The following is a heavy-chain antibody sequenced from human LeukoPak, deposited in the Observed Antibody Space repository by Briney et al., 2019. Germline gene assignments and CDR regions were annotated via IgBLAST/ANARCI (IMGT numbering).Heavy chain of an antibody. V-gene: IGHV4-61*08. CDR3: AKISGSNWFDP. J-gene: IGHJ5*02. D-gene: IGHD6-19*01. Sequence: SETLSLTCTVSGGSISSGGYYWSWIRQPPGKGLEWIGYIYYTGITNYNPSLRTRVTISVDTSKNQFSLRLRSVTAADTAVYYCAKISGSNWFDPWGQGTLVTVSS. CDR1: GGSISSGGYY. CDR2: IYYTGIT.